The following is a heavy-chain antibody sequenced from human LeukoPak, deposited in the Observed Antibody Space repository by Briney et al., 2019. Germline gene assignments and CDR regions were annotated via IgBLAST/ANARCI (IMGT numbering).Heavy chain of an antibody. CDR3: ARVGPYDAFDI. CDR1: GGSISSGTYS. V-gene: IGHV4-30-2*01. J-gene: IGHJ3*02. Sequence: SQTLSLTCTVSGGSISSGTYSWSWIRQPPGKGLEWIGYIYHGGSTYYNPSLKSRVTITVDRSGNQFSLNLSSVTAADTAVYYCARVGPYDAFDIWGQGTMVTVSS. CDR2: IYHGGST.